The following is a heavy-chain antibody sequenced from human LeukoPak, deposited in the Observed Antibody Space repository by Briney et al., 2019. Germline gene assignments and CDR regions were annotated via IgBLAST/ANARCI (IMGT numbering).Heavy chain of an antibody. Sequence: SETLSLTCAVYGGSFSGYYWSWIRQPPGKGLEWIGEINHSGSTNYNPSLKSRVTISVDTSKNQFSLKLSSVTAADTAVYYCARGLMGIDCWGQGTLVTVSS. CDR2: INHSGST. CDR1: GGSFSGYY. J-gene: IGHJ4*02. CDR3: ARGLMGIDC. V-gene: IGHV4-34*01.